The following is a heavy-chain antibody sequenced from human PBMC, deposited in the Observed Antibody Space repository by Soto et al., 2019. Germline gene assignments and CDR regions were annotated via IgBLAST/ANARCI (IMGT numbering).Heavy chain of an antibody. CDR2: INHSGST. J-gene: IGHJ4*02. Sequence: QVQLQQWGAGLLKPSETLSLTCAVYGGSFSGYYWSWIRQPPGKGLEWIGEINHSGSTNYNPSLKSRVTISVDTSKNPFSLKLSSVTAADTAVYYCARALRGSGYDFDYWGQGTLVTVSS. V-gene: IGHV4-34*01. CDR1: GGSFSGYY. CDR3: ARALRGSGYDFDY. D-gene: IGHD5-12*01.